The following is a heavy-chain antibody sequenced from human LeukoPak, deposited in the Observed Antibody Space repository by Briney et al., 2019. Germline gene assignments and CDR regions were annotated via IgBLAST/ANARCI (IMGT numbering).Heavy chain of an antibody. CDR1: GGSISSSSYY. V-gene: IGHV4-39*01. J-gene: IGHJ5*02. Sequence: ASETLSLTCTVSGGSISSSSYYWGWIRQPPGKGLEWIGSIYYSGSTYYNPSLKSRVTISVDTSKNQFSLKLSSVTAADTAVYYCARGEGVVPAAIGGWFDPWGQGTLVTVSS. CDR2: IYYSGST. D-gene: IGHD2-2*02. CDR3: ARGEGVVPAAIGGWFDP.